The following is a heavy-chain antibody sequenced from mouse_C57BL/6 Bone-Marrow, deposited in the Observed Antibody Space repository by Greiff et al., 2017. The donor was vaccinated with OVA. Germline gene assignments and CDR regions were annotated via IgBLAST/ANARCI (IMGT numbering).Heavy chain of an antibody. CDR2: IDPENGDT. CDR3: TTDYYGSSPYWYFDV. J-gene: IGHJ1*03. CDR1: GFNIKDDY. D-gene: IGHD1-1*01. Sequence: DVQLQESGAELVRPGASVKLSCTASGFNIKDDYMHWVKQRPEQGLEWIGWIDPENGDTEYASKFQGKATITADTSSNTAYLQLSSLTSEDTAVYYCTTDYYGSSPYWYFDVWGTGTTVTVSS. V-gene: IGHV14-4*01.